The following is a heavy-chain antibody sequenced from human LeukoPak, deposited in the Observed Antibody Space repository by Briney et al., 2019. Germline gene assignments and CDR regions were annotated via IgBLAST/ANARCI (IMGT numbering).Heavy chain of an antibody. CDR2: IYYSGST. CDR1: GGSISTYY. J-gene: IGHJ4*02. Sequence: SETLSLTCTVSGGSISTYYWSWIRQSPMKGLEWIGYIYYSGSTNYNPSVKSRVTISVDTSKNQFSLKLNSVTAADTAVYFCARGNYDSSGYYPRFDYWGQGTLVTVSS. D-gene: IGHD3-22*01. CDR3: ARGNYDSSGYYPRFDY. V-gene: IGHV4-59*01.